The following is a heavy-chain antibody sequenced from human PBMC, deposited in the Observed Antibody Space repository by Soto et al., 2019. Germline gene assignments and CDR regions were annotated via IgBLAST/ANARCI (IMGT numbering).Heavy chain of an antibody. Sequence: SETLSLTCTVSGGSISSSSYYWGWIRQPPGKGLEWIGSIYYSGSTYYNPSLKSRVTISVDTSKNQFSLKLSSVTAADTAVYYCARQELEYSSGWLRFDYWGQGTLVTVSS. CDR2: IYYSGST. V-gene: IGHV4-39*01. CDR3: ARQELEYSSGWLRFDY. CDR1: GGSISSSSYY. J-gene: IGHJ4*02. D-gene: IGHD6-19*01.